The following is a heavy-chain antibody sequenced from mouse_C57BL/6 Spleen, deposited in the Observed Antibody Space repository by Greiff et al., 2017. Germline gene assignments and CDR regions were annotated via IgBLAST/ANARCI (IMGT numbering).Heavy chain of an antibody. CDR2: IHPNSGST. V-gene: IGHV1-64*01. Sequence: VQLQQPGAELVKPGASVKLSCKASGYTFTSYWMHWVKQRPGQGLEWIGMIHPNSGSTNYNEKFKSKATLTVDKSSSTAYMQLSSLTSEDSAVYYCARYGYCSSPFDYWGQGTTLTVSS. J-gene: IGHJ2*01. CDR1: GYTFTSYW. CDR3: ARYGYCSSPFDY. D-gene: IGHD1-1*01.